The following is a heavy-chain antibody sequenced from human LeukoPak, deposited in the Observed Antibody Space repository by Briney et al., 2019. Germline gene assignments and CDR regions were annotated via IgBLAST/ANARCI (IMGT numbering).Heavy chain of an antibody. J-gene: IGHJ4*02. CDR1: GFTFDDYT. Sequence: PGGSLRLSCAASGFTFDDYTMHWVRQAPGKGLEWVSLISWDGGSTYYADSVKGRFTISRDNSKNSLYLQMNSLRTEDTALYYXXXXMGYSYGQIDYWGQGTLVTVSS. CDR3: XXXMGYSYGQIDY. CDR2: ISWDGGST. D-gene: IGHD5-18*01. V-gene: IGHV3-43*01.